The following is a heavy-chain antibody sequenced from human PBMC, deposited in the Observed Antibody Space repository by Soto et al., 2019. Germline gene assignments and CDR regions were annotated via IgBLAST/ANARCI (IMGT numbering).Heavy chain of an antibody. CDR1: GSTISSGDYF. Sequence: QVQLQESGPGLVEPSQTLSLTCAVSGSTISSGDYFWTWIRQHPGEGLEWIGYIYSSGSAYYDPSLNSRVTMSLETSNNQFSLKLSAVTAADTAIYYCARLRCSETCSVGGAFDVWGRGTMVTVSS. J-gene: IGHJ3*01. V-gene: IGHV4-31*11. D-gene: IGHD2-15*01. CDR3: ARLRCSETCSVGGAFDV. CDR2: IYSSGSA.